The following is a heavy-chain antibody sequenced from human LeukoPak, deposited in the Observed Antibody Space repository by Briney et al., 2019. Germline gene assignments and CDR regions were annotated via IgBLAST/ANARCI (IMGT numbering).Heavy chain of an antibody. CDR3: ARDPSSLRDSYDY. V-gene: IGHV3-7*01. CDR1: GFTFSSYW. J-gene: IGHJ4*02. Sequence: GGSLRLSCAASGFTFSSYWMNWVRQAPGKRLEWVAHIKEDGSEKYYLDSVKGRFTISRDNAGNSLYLQMNSLRAEDTAVYYCARDPSSLRDSYDYWGQGTLVTVSS. CDR2: IKEDGSEK.